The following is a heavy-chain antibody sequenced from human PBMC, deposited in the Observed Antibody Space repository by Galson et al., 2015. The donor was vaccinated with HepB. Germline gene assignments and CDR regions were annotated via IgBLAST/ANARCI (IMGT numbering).Heavy chain of an antibody. J-gene: IGHJ6*03. CDR3: ASGTRYCSSTSCSIYYYYYYMDV. CDR2: IIPILGIA. D-gene: IGHD2-2*01. V-gene: IGHV1-69*04. Sequence: SVKVSCKASGGTFSSYAISWVRQAPGQGLEWMGRIIPILGIANYAQKFQGRVTITADKSTSTAYMELSSLRSEDTAVYYCASGTRYCSSTSCSIYYYYYYMDVWGKGTTVTVSS. CDR1: GGTFSSYA.